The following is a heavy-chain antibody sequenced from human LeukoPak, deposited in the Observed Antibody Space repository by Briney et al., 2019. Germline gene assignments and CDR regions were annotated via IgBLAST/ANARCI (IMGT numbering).Heavy chain of an antibody. V-gene: IGHV4-39*07. CDR1: GGSISSSSYY. CDR2: IYYSGST. Sequence: SETLSLTCTVSGGSISSSSYYWGWIRQPPGKGLEWIGSIYYSGSTYYNPSLKSRVTISVDTSKNQFSLKLSSVTAADTAVYYCAIMITLGGVIASPYYFDYWGQGTLVTVSS. D-gene: IGHD3-16*02. CDR3: AIMITLGGVIASPYYFDY. J-gene: IGHJ4*02.